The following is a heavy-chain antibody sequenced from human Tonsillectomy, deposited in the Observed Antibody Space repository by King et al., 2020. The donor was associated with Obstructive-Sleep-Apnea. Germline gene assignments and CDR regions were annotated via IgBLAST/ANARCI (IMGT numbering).Heavy chain of an antibody. CDR2: INSDGSST. V-gene: IGHV3-74*01. D-gene: IGHD4-17*01. CDR1: GFTFSSYW. CDR3: ATFTVTTASEGFTFDY. Sequence: VQLVESGGGLVQPGGSLRLSCAASGFTFSSYWMHWVRQAPGKGLVWVSRINSDGSSTSYADSVKGRFTISRDNAKNTLYLQMNSLRAEDTAVYYCATFTVTTASEGFTFDYWGQGTLVTVSS. J-gene: IGHJ4*02.